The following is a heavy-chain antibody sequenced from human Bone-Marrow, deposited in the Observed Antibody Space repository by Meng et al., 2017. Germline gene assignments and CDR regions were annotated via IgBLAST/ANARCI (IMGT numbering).Heavy chain of an antibody. CDR2: IIPIFGTA. D-gene: IGHD4-23*01. CDR1: GGTFSSYA. Sequence: QVQLVQSGSGVKKPGASVKASCKASGGTFSSYAISWVRQAPGQGLEWMGGIIPIFGTANYAQKFQGRVTITTDESTSTAYMELSSLRSEDTAVYYCARFSVVTGYWFDPWGQGTLVTVSS. CDR3: ARFSVVTGYWFDP. V-gene: IGHV1-69*01. J-gene: IGHJ5*02.